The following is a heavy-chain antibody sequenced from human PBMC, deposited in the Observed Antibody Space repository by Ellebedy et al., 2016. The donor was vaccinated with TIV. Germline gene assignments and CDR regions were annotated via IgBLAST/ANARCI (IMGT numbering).Heavy chain of an antibody. CDR1: GDSVSTDIG. CDR3: ARGWFGSGMGV. V-gene: IGHV6-1*01. Sequence: SETLSLTCVISGDSVSTDIGWTWIRQSPSRGLEWLGRTYYRSKWNNDYAVSLKSRITINPDTSKNLFSLQLTSVTPEDTAVYYCARGWFGSGMGVWGQGTTVTVSS. J-gene: IGHJ6*02. CDR2: TYYRSKWNN. D-gene: IGHD3-10*01.